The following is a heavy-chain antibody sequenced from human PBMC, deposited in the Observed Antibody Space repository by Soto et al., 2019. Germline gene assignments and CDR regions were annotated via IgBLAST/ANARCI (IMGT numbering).Heavy chain of an antibody. D-gene: IGHD2-15*01. CDR1: GFTFSSYG. Sequence: QVQLVESGGGVVQPGRSLRLSCAASGFTFSSYGMHWARQAPGKGLEWVAVISYDGSNKYYADSVKGRFTISRDNSKNTLYLQMNSLRAEDTAVYYCAKGEMVAATWFDYWGQGTLVTVSS. CDR2: ISYDGSNK. V-gene: IGHV3-30*18. CDR3: AKGEMVAATWFDY. J-gene: IGHJ4*02.